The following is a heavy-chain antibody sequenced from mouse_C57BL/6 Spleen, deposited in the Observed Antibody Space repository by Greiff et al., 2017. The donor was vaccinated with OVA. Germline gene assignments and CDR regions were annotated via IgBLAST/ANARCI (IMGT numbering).Heavy chain of an antibody. D-gene: IGHD1-1*01. Sequence: QVQLQQSGPELVKPGASVKISCKASGYAFSSSWMNWVKQRPGKGLEWIGRIYPGDGDTNYNGKFKGKATLTAAKSSSTAYMQLSSLTSEDSAVYFCARARYGSSPYWYFDVWGTGTTVTVSS. V-gene: IGHV1-82*01. CDR3: ARARYGSSPYWYFDV. CDR1: GYAFSSSW. J-gene: IGHJ1*03. CDR2: IYPGDGDT.